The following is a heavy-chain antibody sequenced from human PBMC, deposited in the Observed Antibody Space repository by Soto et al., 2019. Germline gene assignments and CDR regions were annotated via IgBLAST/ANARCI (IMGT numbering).Heavy chain of an antibody. CDR3: AREFHFQTDMAPGVCWFDP. Sequence: SETLSLTCTVSGGSISSGGYYWSWIRQHPGKGLEWIGYIYYSGSTYYNPSLKSRVTISVDTSKNQFSLKLSSVTAADTAVYYCAREFHFQTDMAPGVCWFDPWGQGTLVTVSS. J-gene: IGHJ5*02. D-gene: IGHD2-15*01. V-gene: IGHV4-31*03. CDR1: GGSISSGGYY. CDR2: IYYSGST.